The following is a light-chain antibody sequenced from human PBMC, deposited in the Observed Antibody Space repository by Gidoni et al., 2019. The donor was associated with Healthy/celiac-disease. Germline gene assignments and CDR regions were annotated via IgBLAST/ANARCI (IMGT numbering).Light chain of an antibody. J-gene: IGLJ3*02. CDR3: AAWDDSLTVWV. V-gene: IGLV1-44*01. CDR2: SNN. CDR1: SSNIGGNP. Sequence: QSVLTQPPSTSGTPGQRVTISCSGSSSNIGGNPVNWYQQLPGTAPKLLIYSNNQRPSGVPDRFSGSKSGTSASLAISGLQSEDEADYYCAAWDDSLTVWVFGGGTKLTVL.